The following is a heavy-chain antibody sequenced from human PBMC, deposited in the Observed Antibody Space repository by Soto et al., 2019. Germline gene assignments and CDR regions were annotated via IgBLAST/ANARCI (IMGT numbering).Heavy chain of an antibody. CDR1: GGTFSSYT. V-gene: IGHV1-69*04. CDR3: ARDGDPYYDILTGYYPGVMDYFDY. Sequence: ASVKVSCKASGGTFSSYTISWVRQAPGQGLEWMGRIIPILGIANYAQKFQGRVTITADKSTSTAYMELSSLRSEDTAVYYCARDGDPYYDILTGYYPGVMDYFDYWG. CDR2: IIPILGIA. D-gene: IGHD3-9*01. J-gene: IGHJ4*01.